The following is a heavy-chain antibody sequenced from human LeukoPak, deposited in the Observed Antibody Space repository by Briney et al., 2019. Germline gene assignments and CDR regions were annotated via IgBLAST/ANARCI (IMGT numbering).Heavy chain of an antibody. V-gene: IGHV4-59*02. D-gene: IGHD6-19*01. CDR2: IYNTGST. J-gene: IGHJ4*02. Sequence: SETLSLTCTVSGGPVSSYYWSWIRQPPGEGLEWIGYIYNTGSTNYNPSLKSRVTISVDKSKNQFSLKLMSVTAADTAVYYCARVSSGYSSAWYLGFDYWGQGTLVTVSS. CDR1: GGPVSSYY. CDR3: ARVSSGYSSAWYLGFDY.